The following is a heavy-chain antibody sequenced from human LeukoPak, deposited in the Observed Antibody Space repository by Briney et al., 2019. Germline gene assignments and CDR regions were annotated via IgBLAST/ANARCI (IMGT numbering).Heavy chain of an antibody. CDR3: ARDGSGYCSSTSCLEGFDY. CDR2: ISSNSSYI. J-gene: IGHJ4*02. CDR1: GFTFSSYS. V-gene: IGHV3-21*01. Sequence: PGGSLRLSCAASGFTFSSYSMNWVRQAPGKGLEWVSSISSNSSYIYYADSVKGRFTISRDNAKNSLYLQMNSLRAEDTAVYYCARDGSGYCSSTSCLEGFDYWGQGTLVTVSS. D-gene: IGHD2-2*01.